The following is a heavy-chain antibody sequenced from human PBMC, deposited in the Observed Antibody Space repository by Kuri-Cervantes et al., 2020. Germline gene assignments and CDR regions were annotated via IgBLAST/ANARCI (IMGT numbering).Heavy chain of an antibody. D-gene: IGHD5-18*01. CDR1: GYAFTNYG. V-gene: IGHV1-2*02. Sequence: ASVKVSCNASGYAFTNYGISWVRQAPGQGFEWVGWINPNSGGTNYAQKFQGRVTMTRDTSISTAYMELSRLRSDDTAVYYCARVIRGYSYGLFDYWGQGTLVTVSS. CDR3: ARVIRGYSYGLFDY. CDR2: INPNSGGT. J-gene: IGHJ4*02.